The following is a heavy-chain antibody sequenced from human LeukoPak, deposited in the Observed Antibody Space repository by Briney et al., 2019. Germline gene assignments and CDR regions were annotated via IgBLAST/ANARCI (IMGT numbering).Heavy chain of an antibody. V-gene: IGHV3-7*04. CDR3: ARGPYDSSGYYYAFDI. CDR1: GFTFSSYW. Sequence: PGGSLRLSCAASGFTFSSYWMSWVRQAPGKGLEWVANIKQDGSEKYYVDSVKGRFTISRDNAKNSLYLQMNSLRAEDTAVYYCARGPYDSSGYYYAFDIWGQGTMVTVSS. CDR2: IKQDGSEK. J-gene: IGHJ3*02. D-gene: IGHD3-22*01.